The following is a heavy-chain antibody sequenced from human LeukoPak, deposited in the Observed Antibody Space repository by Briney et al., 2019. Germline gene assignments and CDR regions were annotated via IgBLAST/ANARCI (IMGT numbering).Heavy chain of an antibody. D-gene: IGHD6-13*01. CDR1: GGSISSYY. CDR3: ARWGSSSWVDAFDI. Sequence: PSETLSLTCTVSGGSISSYYWSWIRQPPGKGLEWIGYIYYSGSTNYNPSLKSRVTISVDTSKNQFSLKLSSVTAADTAVYYCARWGSSSWVDAFDIWGQGTMVTVSS. J-gene: IGHJ3*02. CDR2: IYYSGST. V-gene: IGHV4-59*01.